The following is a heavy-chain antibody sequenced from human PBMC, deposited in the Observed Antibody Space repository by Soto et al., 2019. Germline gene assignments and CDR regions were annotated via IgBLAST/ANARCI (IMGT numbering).Heavy chain of an antibody. J-gene: IGHJ4*02. CDR3: ARHSNIWYVGY. Sequence: TCTVSGASISDNYWSWIRQPPGKGLEWMGGIIPIFGTANYTQKFQGRVTITADESTSTAYMELSSLGSDDTAVYYCARHSNIWYVGYWGPGTLVTVSS. CDR1: GASISDNY. CDR2: IIPIFGTA. V-gene: IGHV1-69*01. D-gene: IGHD6-13*01.